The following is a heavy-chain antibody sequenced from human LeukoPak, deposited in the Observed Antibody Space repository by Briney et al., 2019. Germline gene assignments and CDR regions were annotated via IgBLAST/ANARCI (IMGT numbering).Heavy chain of an antibody. CDR1: RYTLTSYG. Sequence: GASVKVSCKASRYTLTSYGISWVRQAPGQGLEWMGWISAYNGNTNYAQKLQGRVTMTTDTSTSTAYMELRSLRSDDTAVYYGARDIVVVVANHDAFDIWGQGTMVTVSS. CDR2: ISAYNGNT. CDR3: ARDIVVVVANHDAFDI. J-gene: IGHJ3*02. V-gene: IGHV1-18*01. D-gene: IGHD2-15*01.